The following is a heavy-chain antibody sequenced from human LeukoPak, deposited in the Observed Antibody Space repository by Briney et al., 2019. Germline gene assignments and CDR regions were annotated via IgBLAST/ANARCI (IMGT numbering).Heavy chain of an antibody. J-gene: IGHJ4*02. CDR2: ICGSGGSK. Sequence: GGSLRLTCAACGFTHSSYAWSAVRQAPGKGVEGVAAICGSGGSKYYADTVKGRFTLSRDNAKNTVYLQMNSLRAEDTAVYYCAKDSGEYDFWSGYPNDYWGQGTLVSVSS. CDR1: GFTHSSYA. D-gene: IGHD3-3*01. CDR3: AKDSGEYDFWSGYPNDY. V-gene: IGHV3-23*01.